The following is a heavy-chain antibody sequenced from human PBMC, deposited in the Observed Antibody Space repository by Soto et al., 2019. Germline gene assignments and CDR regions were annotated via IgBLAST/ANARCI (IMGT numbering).Heavy chain of an antibody. V-gene: IGHV3-30*18. CDR3: TKDRATHRNY. CDR2: ISSDGSNT. CDR1: GFTFRNYV. J-gene: IGHJ4*02. D-gene: IGHD5-12*01. Sequence: QVQLVESGGGVVQPGRSLSLSCAASGFTFRNYVMHWVRQAPGKGLEWVAVISSDGSNTDYADSVKGRFTISRDNSKNTLYLQMNSLRIEDTAVYYCTKDRATHRNYWGQGTLVTVSS.